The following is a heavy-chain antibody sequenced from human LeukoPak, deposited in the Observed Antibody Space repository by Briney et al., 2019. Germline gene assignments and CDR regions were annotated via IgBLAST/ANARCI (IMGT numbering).Heavy chain of an antibody. V-gene: IGHV3-7*01. CDR3: ARVRDGYKPPKLSSYYYMDV. CDR1: GFTFSSYR. D-gene: IGHD5-24*01. CDR2: IKQDGSEK. J-gene: IGHJ6*03. Sequence: GGSLRLSCAASGFTFSSYRMSWVRQAPGKGLEWVANIKQDGSEKYYVDSVKGRFTISRDNAKNSLYLQMSSLRAEDTAVYYCARVRDGYKPPKLSSYYYMDVWGKGTTVTISS.